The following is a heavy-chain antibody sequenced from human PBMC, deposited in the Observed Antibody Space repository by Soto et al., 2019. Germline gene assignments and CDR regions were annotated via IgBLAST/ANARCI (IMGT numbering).Heavy chain of an antibody. CDR3: ARGYDFWSGSYYLDV. V-gene: IGHV1-46*01. CDR1: GYTFTSYY. CDR2: INLSGGST. Sequence: QVQLVQSGAEVKKPGASVKVSCKASGYTFTSYYMHWVRQAPGQGLEWMGIINLSGGSTSYAQKFQVRVTMIIDTSTSTVYRQLSSLRSEDTAVYYCARGYDFWSGSYYLDVWGKGTPVTVSS. D-gene: IGHD3-3*01. J-gene: IGHJ6*03.